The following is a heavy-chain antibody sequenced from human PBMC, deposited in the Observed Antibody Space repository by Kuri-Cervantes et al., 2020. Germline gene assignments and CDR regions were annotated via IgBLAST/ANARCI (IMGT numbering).Heavy chain of an antibody. D-gene: IGHD3-9*01. J-gene: IGHJ6*02. CDR2: INPNSGGT. V-gene: IGHV1-2*02. CDR1: GYTFTRYY. CDR3: ARDRYDILTGPPYYYYYGMDV. Sequence: ASVNVSCKASGYTFTRYYMHWVRQAPGQGLEWMGWINPNSGGTNYPQKFQGRVTMTRDTSISTAYMELRRLRSDDTAAYYFARDRYDILTGPPYYYYYGMDVWGQGTTVTVSS.